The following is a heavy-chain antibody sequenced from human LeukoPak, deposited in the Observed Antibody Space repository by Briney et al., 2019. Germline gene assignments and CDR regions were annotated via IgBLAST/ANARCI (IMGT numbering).Heavy chain of an antibody. CDR2: IFYTGNS. Sequence: SEALTVTCSVSGGFLIRWGCYWRGLRAPPEEGGGWSESIFYTGNSYYSPSLKSRITISADTSQNHSSLELRFVTAAGTAVYYCARLGASLGWDSGSFPDYWGQRTLVTVSS. CDR3: ARLGASLGWDSGSFPDY. CDR1: GGFLIRWGCY. V-gene: IGHV4-39*02. J-gene: IGHJ4*02. D-gene: IGHD3-10*01.